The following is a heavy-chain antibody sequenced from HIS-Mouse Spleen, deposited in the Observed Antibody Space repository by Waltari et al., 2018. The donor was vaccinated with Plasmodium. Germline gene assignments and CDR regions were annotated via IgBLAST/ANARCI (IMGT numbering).Heavy chain of an antibody. D-gene: IGHD6-13*01. CDR3: AKDRRSSSWYVDY. CDR1: GFTFSSYG. V-gene: IGHV3-30*18. CDR2: ISYDGSNK. J-gene: IGHJ4*02. Sequence: QVQLVESGGGVVQPGRSLRLSCAASGFTFSSYGMHWVRQAPGKGGGVGADISYDGSNKYYADSVKGRFTIARDNSKNTLYLQMNSLRAEDTAVYYCAKDRRSSSWYVDYWGQGTLVTVSS.